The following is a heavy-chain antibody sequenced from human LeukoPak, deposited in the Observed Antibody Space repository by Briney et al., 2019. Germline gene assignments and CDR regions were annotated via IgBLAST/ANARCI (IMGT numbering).Heavy chain of an antibody. D-gene: IGHD4-11*01. Sequence: GGSLRLSCAASGFTCSDYYRSWIRQAPEKGLEWVSYLSGSRSSYTNYADSVKGRFTISRDNAKNSLYLQMNSLRAEDTAVYYCARAPHYSNYGPYYYGMDVWGQGTTVTVSS. CDR2: LSGSRSSYT. J-gene: IGHJ6*02. CDR1: GFTCSDYY. V-gene: IGHV3-11*06. CDR3: ARAPHYSNYGPYYYGMDV.